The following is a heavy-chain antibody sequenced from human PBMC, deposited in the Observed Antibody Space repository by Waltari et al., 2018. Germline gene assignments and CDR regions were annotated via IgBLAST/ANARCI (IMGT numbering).Heavy chain of an antibody. J-gene: IGHJ4*02. Sequence: QVQLVQSGTEVKKPGASVKVYCQAAGYSFTDYHLHWVRQTPGQGLEWLGWINPKNGDTSYAQNFLGRVTMTRDTSINTVYMDLSGLRSDDTAVFYCARDPGPIVGAPDYWGQGTLVTVSS. V-gene: IGHV1-2*02. D-gene: IGHD1-26*01. CDR1: GYSFTDYH. CDR2: INPKNGDT. CDR3: ARDPGPIVGAPDY.